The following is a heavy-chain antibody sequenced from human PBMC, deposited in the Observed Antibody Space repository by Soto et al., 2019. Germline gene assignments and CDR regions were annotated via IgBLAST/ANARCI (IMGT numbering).Heavy chain of an antibody. CDR1: GFTFSSSG. CDR2: ISYDGSDK. Sequence: QVQLVESGGGVVQPGRSLRLSCAVSGFTFSSSGMHWVRQAPGKGLEWVAIISYDGSDKYYADSVEGRFTISGDNSKNPLFLQNNRLRPEDTVVYYCAKDNPTLAYWGQGTLVTVSS. CDR3: AKDNPTLAY. V-gene: IGHV3-30*18. J-gene: IGHJ4*02. D-gene: IGHD1-1*01.